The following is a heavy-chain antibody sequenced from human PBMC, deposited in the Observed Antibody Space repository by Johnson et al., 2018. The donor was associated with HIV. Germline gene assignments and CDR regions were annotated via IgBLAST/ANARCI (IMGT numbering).Heavy chain of an antibody. CDR3: AKDGPYYLSPRDAFDI. CDR1: GFTVSTSY. V-gene: IGHV3-53*01. Sequence: VQLVESGGGLVQPGGSLRLSYAVSGFTVSTSYMTWVRQAPGKGLDWVAVIFNSGTTYYADSVKGRFIISRDNSKNTLYLQMNSLRVEDTAVYYCAKDGPYYLSPRDAFDIWGQGTMVTVSS. J-gene: IGHJ3*02. CDR2: IFNSGTT. D-gene: IGHD3-22*01.